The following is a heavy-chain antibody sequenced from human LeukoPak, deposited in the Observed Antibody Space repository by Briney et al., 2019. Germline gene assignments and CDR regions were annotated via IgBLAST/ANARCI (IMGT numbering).Heavy chain of an antibody. Sequence: AGGSLRLSCAASGFTFSSYAMHWVRQAPGKGLEWVAFIRYDGSNSYYADSVKGRFTITRDNSKNTLFLQMTSLRVEDTAVYYCAEDFISFSMDVWGKGTTVTISS. D-gene: IGHD3-3*02. CDR1: GFTFSSYA. J-gene: IGHJ6*04. CDR2: IRYDGSNS. V-gene: IGHV3-30*02. CDR3: AEDFISFSMDV.